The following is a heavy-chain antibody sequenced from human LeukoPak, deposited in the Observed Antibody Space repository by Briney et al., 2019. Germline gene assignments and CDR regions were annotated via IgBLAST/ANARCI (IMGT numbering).Heavy chain of an antibody. V-gene: IGHV4-39*01. J-gene: IGHJ3*02. Sequence: SETLSLTCTVPGGSISSGRYSWGRIRQPPGKGLEWIGSIYYSGSTYYNPSLKSRVTISVDTSKNRFSLKLSSVTAADTAVYYCASQPVRYCTGGSCSGSSDIWGQGTMVTVSS. CDR3: ASQPVRYCTGGSCSGSSDI. CDR1: GGSISSGRYS. CDR2: IYYSGST. D-gene: IGHD2-15*01.